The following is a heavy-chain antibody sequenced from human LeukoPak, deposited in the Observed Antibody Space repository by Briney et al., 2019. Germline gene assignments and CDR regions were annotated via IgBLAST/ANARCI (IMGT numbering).Heavy chain of an antibody. D-gene: IGHD2-21*02. Sequence: SQTLSLTCTLSGGSISSGDYYWPWIRQPPGKGLEWIGYIYYSGTTYYNPSLKSRLTISVDTSKNQFSLRLSSVTAADTSVYYCARRSLSDPRSFDLWGRGTLVTVSS. CDR3: ARRSLSDPRSFDL. V-gene: IGHV4-30-4*01. J-gene: IGHJ2*01. CDR2: IYYSGTT. CDR1: GGSISSGDYY.